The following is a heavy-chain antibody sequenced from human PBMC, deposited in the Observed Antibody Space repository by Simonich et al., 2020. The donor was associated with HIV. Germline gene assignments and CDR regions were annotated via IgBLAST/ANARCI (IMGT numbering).Heavy chain of an antibody. CDR2: IIPIFGTA. CDR3: ARKGGGRGVYYFDY. V-gene: IGHV1-69*13. D-gene: IGHD3-10*01. Sequence: QVQLVQSGAEVKKPGSSVKVSCKASGGTSSSLAISWVRQAPGLGLDWGGGIIPIFGTANYAQIFQGRVTITADESTSTAYMELSSLRSEDTGIYYCARKGGGRGVYYFDYWGQGTLVTVSS. J-gene: IGHJ4*02. CDR1: GGTSSSLA.